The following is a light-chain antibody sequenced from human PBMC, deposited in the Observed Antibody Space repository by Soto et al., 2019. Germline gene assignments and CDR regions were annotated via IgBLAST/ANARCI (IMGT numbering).Light chain of an antibody. CDR2: KAS. CDR1: QSISSW. CDR3: QQYNSRMYT. V-gene: IGKV1-5*03. Sequence: MTQSPATLSASVGDRVTITCRASQSISSWLAWYQQKPGKAPKLLIYKASSLESGVPSRFSGSGSGTEFTLTISSLQPDDFATYYCQQYNSRMYTFGQGTKLEIK. J-gene: IGKJ2*01.